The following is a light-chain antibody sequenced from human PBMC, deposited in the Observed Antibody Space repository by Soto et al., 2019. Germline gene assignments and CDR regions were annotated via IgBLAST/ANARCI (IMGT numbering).Light chain of an antibody. CDR1: QGIRSW. Sequence: DIQMTQAPSTLSASEGDRVTITCRASQGIRSWLAWYQQKSGKAPKLLIYDASSLESGVPSRFSGSGSGTEFTLTISSLQPDDFATYYCQQYNSYSPWTFGQGTKVDI. CDR2: DAS. V-gene: IGKV1-5*01. CDR3: QQYNSYSPWT. J-gene: IGKJ1*01.